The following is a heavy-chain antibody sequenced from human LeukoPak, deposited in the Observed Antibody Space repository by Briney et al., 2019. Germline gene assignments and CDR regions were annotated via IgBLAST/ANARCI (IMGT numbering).Heavy chain of an antibody. V-gene: IGHV3-30-3*01. CDR3: AREAAVAGCIDY. D-gene: IGHD6-19*01. CDR2: ISYDGSNK. Sequence: GGSLRLSCAASGFTFSSYAMHWVRQAPGKGLEWVAVISYDGSNKYYADSVKGRFTISRNNSKNTLYLQVNSLRAEDTAVYYCAREAAVAGCIDYWGQGTLVTVSS. CDR1: GFTFSSYA. J-gene: IGHJ4*02.